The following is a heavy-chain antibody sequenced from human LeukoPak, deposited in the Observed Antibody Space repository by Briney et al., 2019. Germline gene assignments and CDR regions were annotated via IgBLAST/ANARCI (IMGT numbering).Heavy chain of an antibody. CDR2: INHSGST. V-gene: IGHV4-34*01. Sequence: SETLSLTCAVYGGSFSGYYWSWIRQPPGKGLEWIGEINHSGSTNYNPSLKSRVTISVDTSKNQFSLKLSSVTAADTAVYYCARGLLVPTIYSWFDPWGQGTLVTVSS. CDR1: GGSFSGYY. J-gene: IGHJ5*02. CDR3: ARGLLVPTIYSWFDP. D-gene: IGHD2-8*02.